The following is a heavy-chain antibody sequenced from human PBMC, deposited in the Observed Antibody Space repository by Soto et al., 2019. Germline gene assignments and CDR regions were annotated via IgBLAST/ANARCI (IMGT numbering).Heavy chain of an antibody. J-gene: IGHJ4*02. Sequence: EVQLLESGGGLVQPGGSLRLSCAAAGFTFSSYAMSWVRQAPGKGLEWVSAISGSGGSTYYADSVKGRFTISRDNSKNTLYLQMNSLRAEDTAVYYCAKDSYYDSSGYVDYWGQGTLVTVSS. CDR2: ISGSGGST. V-gene: IGHV3-23*01. CDR1: GFTFSSYA. D-gene: IGHD3-22*01. CDR3: AKDSYYDSSGYVDY.